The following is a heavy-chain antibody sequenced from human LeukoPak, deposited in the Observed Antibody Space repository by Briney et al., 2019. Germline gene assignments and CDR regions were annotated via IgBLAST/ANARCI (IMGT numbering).Heavy chain of an antibody. Sequence: ASVTVSCKASGYTFTDYYMHWVRQAPGQGLEWMGWINPKSGDTRYAQKFQGRVAMTRATSIGTAYMELTRLTSDDTAVYFCAREDDYYFNWGQRAQVTVSS. CDR2: INPKSGDT. CDR1: GYTFTDYY. V-gene: IGHV1-2*02. CDR3: AREDDYYFN. D-gene: IGHD5-24*01. J-gene: IGHJ4*02.